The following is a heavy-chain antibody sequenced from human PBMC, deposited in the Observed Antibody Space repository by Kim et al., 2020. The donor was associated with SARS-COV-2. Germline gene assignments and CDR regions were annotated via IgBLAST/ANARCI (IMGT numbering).Heavy chain of an antibody. CDR2: ISGTGGNT. J-gene: IGHJ5*02. CDR3: ARSGGDCSGGSCYLAWFVR. Sequence: GGSLRLSCAASGFTSSSYAMGWVRQAPGKGLEWVSVISGTGGNTYYAESVKGRFTISRDNSKNTVYLQMDRLRVEDTAVYYCARSGGDCSGGSCYLAWFVRWGQGTPVTVSS. V-gene: IGHV3-23*01. CDR1: GFTSSSYA. D-gene: IGHD2-15*01.